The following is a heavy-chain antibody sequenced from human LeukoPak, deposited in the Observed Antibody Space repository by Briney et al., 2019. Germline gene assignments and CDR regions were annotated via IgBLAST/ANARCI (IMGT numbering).Heavy chain of an antibody. CDR3: VRETYSGSGSYVTFDY. CDR1: GYTFSNHY. CDR2: INPSGGRT. V-gene: IGHV1-46*01. J-gene: IGHJ4*02. D-gene: IGHD3-10*01. Sequence: ASVKVSCKTSGYTFSNHYIYWVRQAPGQGLEWVAMINPSGGRTSYAQKFQGRVTLTRDTSTSTVYMDLRSLRSEDSGVYYCVRETYSGSGSYVTFDYWGQGTLVTVSS.